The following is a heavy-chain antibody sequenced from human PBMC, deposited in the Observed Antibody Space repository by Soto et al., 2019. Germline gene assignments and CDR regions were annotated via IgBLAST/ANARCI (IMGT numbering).Heavy chain of an antibody. CDR2: IIPILGIA. J-gene: IGHJ4*02. CDR3: ARGGQTGFDY. Sequence: QVQLVQSGAEVKKPGSSVKVSCKASGGTFSSYSISWVRQAPGQGLEWMGRIIPILGIANYAQNFQGRVTITADKSTSTAYMELNSLRSEDTVVNYCARGGQTGFDYWGQGTLVTVSS. V-gene: IGHV1-69*02. CDR1: GGTFSSYS.